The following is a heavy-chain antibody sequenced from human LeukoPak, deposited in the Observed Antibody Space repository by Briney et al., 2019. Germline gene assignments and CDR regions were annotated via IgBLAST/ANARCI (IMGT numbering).Heavy chain of an antibody. Sequence: GRSLRLSCAASGFTFSSYGMHWVRQAPGKGLEWVAVISYDGSNKYYADSVKGRFTISRDNAKNTLYLQMNSLRADDTAVYYCAKGLMGATPYYFDYWGQGTLVTVSS. CDR1: GFTFSSYG. CDR2: ISYDGSNK. D-gene: IGHD1-26*01. CDR3: AKGLMGATPYYFDY. V-gene: IGHV3-30*18. J-gene: IGHJ4*02.